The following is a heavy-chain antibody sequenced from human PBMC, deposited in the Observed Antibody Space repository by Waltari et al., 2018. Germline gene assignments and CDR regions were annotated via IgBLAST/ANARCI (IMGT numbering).Heavy chain of an antibody. CDR1: GGSFSGYY. V-gene: IGHV4-34*01. CDR3: ARENYYDSSGYYRPYNWFDP. D-gene: IGHD3-22*01. Sequence: QVQLQQWGAGLLKPSETLSLTCAVYGGSFSGYYWSWIRQPPGKGLGWIGEINHSGSTNYNPELKSRVTISVDTSKNQVSLKLSSVTAADTAVYYCARENYYDSSGYYRPYNWFDPWGQGTLVTVSS. J-gene: IGHJ5*02. CDR2: INHSGST.